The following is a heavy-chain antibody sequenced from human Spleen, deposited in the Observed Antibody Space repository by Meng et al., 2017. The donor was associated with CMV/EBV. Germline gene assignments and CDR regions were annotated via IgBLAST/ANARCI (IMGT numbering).Heavy chain of an antibody. Sequence: QVQLVESGGVVVQPWRSLRLSCAASGFTFSSYAMHWVRQAPGKGLEWVAVISYDGSNKYYADSVKGRFTISRDNSKNTLYLQMNSLRAEDTAVYYCARSSGWYLGKVDYWGQGTLVTVSS. J-gene: IGHJ4*02. V-gene: IGHV3-30-3*01. CDR3: ARSSGWYLGKVDY. D-gene: IGHD6-19*01. CDR1: GFTFSSYA. CDR2: ISYDGSNK.